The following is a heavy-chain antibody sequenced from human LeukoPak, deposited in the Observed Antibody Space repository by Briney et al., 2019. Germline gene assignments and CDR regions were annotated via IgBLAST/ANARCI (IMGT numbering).Heavy chain of an antibody. Sequence: ETLSLTCTVSGGSISSYYWSWIRQPPGKGLEWVSAISGSGGSTYYADSVKGRFTISRDNSKNTLYLQMNSLRAEDTAVYYCARETLRDSVVAATPAYWGQGTLVTVSS. J-gene: IGHJ4*02. D-gene: IGHD2-15*01. CDR3: ARETLRDSVVAATPAY. CDR1: GGSISSYY. V-gene: IGHV3-23*01. CDR2: ISGSGGST.